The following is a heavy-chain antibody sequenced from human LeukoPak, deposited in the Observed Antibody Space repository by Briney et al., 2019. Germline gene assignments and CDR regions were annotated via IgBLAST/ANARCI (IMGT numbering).Heavy chain of an antibody. CDR2: IYYSGST. Sequence: SETLSLTCTVSGDSISSSRSYWGWIRQPPGKGLEWIGSIYYSGSTYYNPSLKSRVTISVDTSKNQFSLKLSSVTAADTAVYYCARVATTIFGVVYIDYWGQGTLVTVSS. CDR3: ARVATTIFGVVYIDY. CDR1: GDSISSSRSY. D-gene: IGHD3-3*01. V-gene: IGHV4-39*07. J-gene: IGHJ4*02.